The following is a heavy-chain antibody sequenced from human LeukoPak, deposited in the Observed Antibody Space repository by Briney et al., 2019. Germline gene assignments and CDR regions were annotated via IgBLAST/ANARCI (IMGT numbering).Heavy chain of an antibody. D-gene: IGHD4-17*01. J-gene: IGHJ6*02. CDR3: ARERGDTTVTTGGLYYGMDV. V-gene: IGHV3-30-3*01. Sequence: GSLRLSCAASGFTFSSYAMHWVRQAPGKGLEWVAVISYDGSNKYYADSVKGRFTISRDNSKNTLYLQMNSLRAEDTAVYYCARERGDTTVTTGGLYYGMDVWGQGTTVTVSS. CDR2: ISYDGSNK. CDR1: GFTFSSYA.